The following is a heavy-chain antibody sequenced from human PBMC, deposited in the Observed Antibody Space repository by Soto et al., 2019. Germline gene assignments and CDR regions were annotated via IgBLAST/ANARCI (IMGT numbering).Heavy chain of an antibody. CDR2: LSYDGSSK. Sequence: GGSLRLSCTASGFTFSNYAMHWVRQAPGKGLEWVALLSYDGSSKYYADSVKGRFTISRDNSKNTLYLQMNSLRAEDTAVYYCARDSLLGSTVTNWFDPWGQGTLVTVSS. J-gene: IGHJ5*02. V-gene: IGHV3-30-3*01. CDR1: GFTFSNYA. CDR3: ARDSLLGSTVTNWFDP. D-gene: IGHD4-4*01.